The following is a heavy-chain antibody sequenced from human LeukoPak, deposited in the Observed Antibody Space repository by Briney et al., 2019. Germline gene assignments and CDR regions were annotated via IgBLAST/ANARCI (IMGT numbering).Heavy chain of an antibody. D-gene: IGHD2-15*01. CDR3: VRGLYGSFDY. CDR1: GFTFSSHW. J-gene: IGHJ4*02. V-gene: IGHV3-74*01. CDR2: IKSDGSTT. Sequence: GGTLRLSCAASGFTFSSHWMYWVRQAPGKGLVWVSRIKSDGSTTNYADPVKGRFTISRDNAKNTLYLQMNSLRAEDTAVYYCVRGLYGSFDYWGQGTLVTVSS.